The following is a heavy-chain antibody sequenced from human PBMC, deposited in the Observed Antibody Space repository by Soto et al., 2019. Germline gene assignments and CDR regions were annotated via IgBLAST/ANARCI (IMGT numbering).Heavy chain of an antibody. J-gene: IGHJ5*02. V-gene: IGHV4-59*01. CDR3: ARDVGFCSGGTCYGWFDP. Sequence: SETLSLTCTVSGGSISSFYWSWIRQPPGKGLEWIGYIYYSGSTNYNPSLKSRVTTSVDTSKNQFSLKLSSVTAADTAVYYCARDVGFCSGGTCYGWFDPWGQGTLVTVSS. CDR2: IYYSGST. D-gene: IGHD2-15*01. CDR1: GGSISSFY.